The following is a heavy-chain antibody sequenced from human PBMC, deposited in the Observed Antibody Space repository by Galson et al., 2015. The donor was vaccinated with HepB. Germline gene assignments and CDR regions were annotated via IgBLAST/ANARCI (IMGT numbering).Heavy chain of an antibody. CDR3: AEDRDYGLHS. D-gene: IGHD4/OR15-4a*01. J-gene: IGHJ4*02. CDR1: GFTVSPYG. CDR2: IWNDGSKQ. Sequence: SLRLSCAASGFTVSPYGVHWVRQAPGKGLEWVSLIWNDGSKQSYADSVKGRFTVSRDNSKNTLYLQMNSLRVEDTALYYCAEDRDYGLHSWGQGTLVTVSS. V-gene: IGHV3-33*06.